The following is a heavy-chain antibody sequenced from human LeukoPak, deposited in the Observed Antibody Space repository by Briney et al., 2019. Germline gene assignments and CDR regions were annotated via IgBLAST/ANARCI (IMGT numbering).Heavy chain of an antibody. D-gene: IGHD3-9*01. J-gene: IGHJ6*02. V-gene: IGHV3-30*18. CDR1: GFTFSHYG. Sequence: QAGGSLRLSCAASGFTFSHYGMNWVRQAPGKGLEWVAVISFDGSDKYYADSVKGRFTVSRDNSRNTLYLQMNSLRAEDTAVYYCAKVRRYFDWDNDYGMDVWGQGTTVTVSS. CDR3: AKVRRYFDWDNDYGMDV. CDR2: ISFDGSDK.